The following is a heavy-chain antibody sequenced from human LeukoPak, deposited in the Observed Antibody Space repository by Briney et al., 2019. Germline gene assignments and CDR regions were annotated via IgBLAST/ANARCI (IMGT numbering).Heavy chain of an antibody. D-gene: IGHD2-2*01. J-gene: IGHJ4*02. CDR1: GGSSSGYY. Sequence: PSETLSLTCAVYGGSSSGYYWSWIRQPPGKGLEWIGETNHSGSTNYNPSLKSRVTISVDTSKNQFSLKLSSVTAADTAVYYCAGSNIIVVVPAATSPFDYWGQGTLVTVSS. CDR2: TNHSGST. V-gene: IGHV4-34*01. CDR3: AGSNIIVVVPAATSPFDY.